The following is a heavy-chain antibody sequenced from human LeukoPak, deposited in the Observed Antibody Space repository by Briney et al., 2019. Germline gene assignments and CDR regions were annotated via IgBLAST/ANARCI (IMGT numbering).Heavy chain of an antibody. D-gene: IGHD1-1*01. CDR3: AKDRVQSSAFDI. V-gene: IGHV3-30*18. CDR1: GFTFSSYG. CDR2: TSYDGSNK. J-gene: IGHJ3*02. Sequence: GGSLRLSCAASGFTFSSYGKHWVRQAPGKGQEREAVTSYDGSNKYYADSVKGRFTISRDNSKNTLYLQMNSLRAEDTAVYYWAKDRVQSSAFDIWGQGTMVTVSS.